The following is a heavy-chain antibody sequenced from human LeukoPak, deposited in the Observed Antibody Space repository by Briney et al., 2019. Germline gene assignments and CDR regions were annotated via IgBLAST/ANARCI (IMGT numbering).Heavy chain of an antibody. V-gene: IGHV3-48*01. J-gene: IGHJ4*02. D-gene: IGHD3-10*02. CDR1: GFVFSSRG. CDR3: ARVDGPTVFVYYLDF. Sequence: GRSLRLSCVTSGFVFSSRGMVWARQAPGNGLEWVSYISPRGETIYYADSVKGRFTVSRDNAKSSMFLQMESPRVEDTAKYYCARVDGPTVFVYYLDFWGQGTLATVSS. CDR2: ISPRGETI.